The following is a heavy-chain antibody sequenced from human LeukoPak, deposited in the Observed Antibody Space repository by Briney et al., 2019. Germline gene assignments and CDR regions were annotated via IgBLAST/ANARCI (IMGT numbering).Heavy chain of an antibody. CDR2: IYNSGST. Sequence: SETLSLTCTVSGGSMSSYYWSWIRQPAGKGLEWIGCIYNSGSTNYNPSLKSRLIMSVDTSKNQFSLKLSSVTAADTAVYYCATEGSGFNKWGQGTLVTVSS. J-gene: IGHJ4*02. CDR3: ATEGSGFNK. CDR1: GGSMSSYY. D-gene: IGHD3-3*01. V-gene: IGHV4-4*07.